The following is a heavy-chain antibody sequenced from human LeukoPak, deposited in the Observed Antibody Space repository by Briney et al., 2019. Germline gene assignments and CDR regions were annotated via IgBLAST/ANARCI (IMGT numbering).Heavy chain of an antibody. CDR3: AKEALY. Sequence: GGSLRLSCAASGFTFSSYGMHWVRQAPGKGLEWVAVISYDGSNKYYADSVKGRFTISRDNSKNALYLQMNSLRAEDTAVYYCAKEALYWGQGTLVTVSS. J-gene: IGHJ4*02. CDR2: ISYDGSNK. CDR1: GFTFSSYG. V-gene: IGHV3-30*18.